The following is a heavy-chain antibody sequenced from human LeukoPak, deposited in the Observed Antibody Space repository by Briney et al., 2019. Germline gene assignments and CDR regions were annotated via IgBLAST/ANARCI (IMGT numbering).Heavy chain of an antibody. CDR2: ISYDGSNK. CDR1: GFTFSSYG. Sequence: GGSLRLSFAASGFTFSSYGMQWVRQAPGKGLEWVAVISYDGSNKYYADSVKGRFTISRDNSKNTLYLQMNSLRAEDTAVYYCAKGPYSSSWYDYWGQGTLVTVSS. J-gene: IGHJ4*02. D-gene: IGHD6-13*01. V-gene: IGHV3-30*18. CDR3: AKGPYSSSWYDY.